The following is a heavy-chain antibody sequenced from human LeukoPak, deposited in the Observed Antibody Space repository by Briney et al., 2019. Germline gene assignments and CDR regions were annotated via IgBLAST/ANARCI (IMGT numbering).Heavy chain of an antibody. Sequence: GGPLRLSCAASGFTFSSYGMHWVRQAPGKGLEWVAVISYDGSNKYYADSVKGRFTISRDNSKNTLYLQMNSLRGGDTAVYYCAREHMAYYYYYGMDVWGQGTTVTVSS. CDR2: ISYDGSNK. CDR1: GFTFSSYG. CDR3: AREHMAYYYYYGMDV. V-gene: IGHV3-30*03. D-gene: IGHD5-24*01. J-gene: IGHJ6*02.